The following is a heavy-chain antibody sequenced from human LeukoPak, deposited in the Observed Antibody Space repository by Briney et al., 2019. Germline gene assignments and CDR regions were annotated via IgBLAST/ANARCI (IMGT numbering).Heavy chain of an antibody. CDR3: ARDSYEDYYFDY. CDR2: IGDSGAST. CDR1: GFTFSSYA. J-gene: IGHJ4*02. D-gene: IGHD5-12*01. Sequence: GGSLRLSCVASGFTFSSYAMSWVRQAPGKGLEWVSAIGDSGASTYYAESVKGRFTISRDNSKNTLYLQMNSLRAEDTAVYYCARDSYEDYYFDYWGQATLVTVSS. V-gene: IGHV3-23*01.